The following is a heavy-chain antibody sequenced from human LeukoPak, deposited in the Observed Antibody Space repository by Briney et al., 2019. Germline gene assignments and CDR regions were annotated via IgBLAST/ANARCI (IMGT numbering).Heavy chain of an antibody. Sequence: GASVKVSCKASGGTFSSYAISWVRQAPGQGLEWMGGIIPIFGTANYAQKFQGRVTITADESTSTAYMELSSLRSEDTAVYYCARAVGYYDSSGYYRDYWDQGTLVTVSS. CDR2: IIPIFGTA. CDR1: GGTFSSYA. J-gene: IGHJ4*02. D-gene: IGHD3-22*01. V-gene: IGHV1-69*13. CDR3: ARAVGYYDSSGYYRDY.